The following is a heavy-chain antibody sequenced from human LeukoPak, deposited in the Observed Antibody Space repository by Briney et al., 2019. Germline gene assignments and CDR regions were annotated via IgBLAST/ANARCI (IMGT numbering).Heavy chain of an antibody. CDR2: ISSDSSHI. J-gene: IGHJ4*02. D-gene: IGHD6-13*01. Sequence: SGGSLRLSCAASRFTFSSYSMNWVRQAPGKGLEWVSSISSDSSHIYYADSVKGRFTISRDNAKNSLYLQMNSLRAEDTAVYYCAKDGYDYWGQGTLVTVSS. V-gene: IGHV3-21*01. CDR1: RFTFSSYS. CDR3: AKDGYDY.